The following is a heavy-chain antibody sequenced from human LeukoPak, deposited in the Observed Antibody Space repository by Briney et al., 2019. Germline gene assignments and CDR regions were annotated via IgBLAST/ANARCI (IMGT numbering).Heavy chain of an antibody. CDR1: GGPLSGGSYY. CDR3: ASGLYNSKSDY. V-gene: IGHV4-61*01. CDR2: IYYSGST. D-gene: IGHD6-13*01. J-gene: IGHJ4*02. Sequence: PSETLSLTCTVSGGPLSGGSYYGSWIRQPPGKGLEWIAYIYYSGSTNYNPSLKSRVTISVDTSKNQFSLKLSSVTAADTAVYYCASGLYNSKSDYWGQGTLVTVSS.